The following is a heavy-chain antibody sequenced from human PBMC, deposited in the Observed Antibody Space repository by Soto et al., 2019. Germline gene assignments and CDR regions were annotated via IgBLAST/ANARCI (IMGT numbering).Heavy chain of an antibody. J-gene: IGHJ6*02. CDR3: XXXXXXXXXXXXXXXXXXXXYGMDV. V-gene: IGHV3-30*03. CDR2: ISYDGSNK. Sequence: QVQLVESGGGVVQPGRSLRLSCAASGFTFSSYGMHWVRQAPGKGLEWVAVISYDGSNKYYADSVKGRFTISRDNSKXTLYLXXXXXXXXXXXXXXXXXXXXXXXXXXXXXXXXXXXYGMDVWGQGTTVTVSS. CDR1: GFTFSSYG.